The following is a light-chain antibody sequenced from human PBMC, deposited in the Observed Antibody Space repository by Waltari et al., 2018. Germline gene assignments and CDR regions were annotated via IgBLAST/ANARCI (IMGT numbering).Light chain of an antibody. CDR3: QQNRI. CDR1: QSISRY. CDR2: SAS. V-gene: IGKV1-39*01. Sequence: IQMTQSPSSLSASVGDRVTITCRASQSISRYLNWYQQKPGKAPKLLISSASSLQSGVPSRFSGSVSGTDFTLSITSLQPEDFATYYCQQNRIFGQGTKLEIK. J-gene: IGKJ2*01.